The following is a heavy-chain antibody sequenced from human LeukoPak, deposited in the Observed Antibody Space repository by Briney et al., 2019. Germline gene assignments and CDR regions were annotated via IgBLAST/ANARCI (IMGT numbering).Heavy chain of an antibody. CDR3: ATHAATVAGQRWDWCDP. CDR2: ILPGDSDT. J-gene: IGHJ5*02. Sequence: PGESLTISCKGSGYSFTNNWIGWVRQVPGKGLEWMGIILPGDSDTRYSPSIQGQVTISPDKSINPAYVQWSSLKASDTAMYYCATHAATVAGQRWDWCDPWGQGTLVTVSS. V-gene: IGHV5-51*01. D-gene: IGHD6-19*01. CDR1: GYSFTNNW.